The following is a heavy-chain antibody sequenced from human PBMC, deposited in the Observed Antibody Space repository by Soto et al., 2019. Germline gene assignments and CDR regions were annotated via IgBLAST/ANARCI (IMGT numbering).Heavy chain of an antibody. D-gene: IGHD6-6*01. V-gene: IGHV3-21*01. CDR1: GFTFSSYS. CDR2: ISSSSSYI. J-gene: IGHJ6*02. Sequence: PGGSLRLSCAASGFTFSSYSMNWVRQAPGKGLEWVSSISSSSSYIYYADSVKGRFTISRDNAKNSLYLQMNSLRAEDTAVYYCARDSSSSHYYYYGMDVWGQGTTVTVSS. CDR3: ARDSSSSHYYYYGMDV.